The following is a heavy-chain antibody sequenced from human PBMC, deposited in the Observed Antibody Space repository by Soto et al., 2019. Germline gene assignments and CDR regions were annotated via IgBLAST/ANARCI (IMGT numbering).Heavy chain of an antibody. D-gene: IGHD6-19*01. CDR3: ASPVAGNGHYYYYYGMDV. CDR1: GYSFTSYW. CDR2: IDPSDSYT. V-gene: IGHV5-10-1*01. J-gene: IGHJ6*02. Sequence: GESLKISCKGSGYSFTSYWISWVRQMPGKGLEWMGRIDPSDSYTNYSPSFQGHVTISADKSISTAYLQWSSLKASDTAMYHCASPVAGNGHYYYYYGMDVWGQGTTVTVSS.